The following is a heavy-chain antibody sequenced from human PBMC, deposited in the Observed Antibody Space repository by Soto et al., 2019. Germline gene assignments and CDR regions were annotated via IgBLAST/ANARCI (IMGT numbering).Heavy chain of an antibody. CDR1: GFTFSNYG. J-gene: IGHJ4*02. CDR2: ISGSGGRT. Sequence: GGSLRLSCEASGFTFSNYGMTWVRLAPGKGLEWVSTISGSGGRTFYADPVKGRFTISRDNSKNTLYLQMNSLRAEDTAVYYCAKEMIASTLADFFDYWGQGTLVTVS. CDR3: AKEMIASTLADFFDY. D-gene: IGHD2-21*01. V-gene: IGHV3-23*01.